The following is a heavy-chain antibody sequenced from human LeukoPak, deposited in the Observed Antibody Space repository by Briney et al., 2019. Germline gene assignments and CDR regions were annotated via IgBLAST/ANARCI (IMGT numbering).Heavy chain of an antibody. CDR2: IIPIFGTA. J-gene: IGHJ4*02. V-gene: IGHV1-69*06. CDR3: ASTFINNWYYDYFDY. Sequence: SVKVSCKASGGTFSSYAISWVRQAPGQGLEWMGGIIPIFGTANYAQKFQGRVTITADKSTSTAYMELSSLRSEDTAVYYCASTFINNWYYDYFDYWGQGTLVTVSS. CDR1: GGTFSSYA. D-gene: IGHD1-7*01.